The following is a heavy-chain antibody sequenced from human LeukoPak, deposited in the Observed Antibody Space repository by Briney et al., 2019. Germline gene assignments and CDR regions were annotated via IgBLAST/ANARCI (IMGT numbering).Heavy chain of an antibody. J-gene: IGHJ4*02. Sequence: PSGTLSLTCAVSGGSISSSNWWSWVRQPPGKGLEWIGEIYHSGSTNYNPSLKSRVTISVDKSKNQFSLKLSSVTAADTAVYYCARAYSSGWYTFDYWGQGTLVTVSS. CDR3: ARAYSSGWYTFDY. CDR1: GGSISSSNW. D-gene: IGHD6-19*01. CDR2: IYHSGST. V-gene: IGHV4-4*02.